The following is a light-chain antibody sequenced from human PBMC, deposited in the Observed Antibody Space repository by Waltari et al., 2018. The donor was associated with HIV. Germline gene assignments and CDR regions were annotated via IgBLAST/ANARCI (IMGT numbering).Light chain of an antibody. J-gene: IGLJ3*02. CDR3: AAWDDSLSGLHWV. CDR1: SSNIGSNY. Sequence: QSVLTQPPSASGTPGQRVTISCSGSSSNIGSNYVYWYQQLPGTAPKLLIYMNNQRPSGVPDRFSGSKSGTSASLAISGLRSEDEADYYCAAWDDSLSGLHWVFGGGTKLTVL. V-gene: IGLV1-47*01. CDR2: MNN.